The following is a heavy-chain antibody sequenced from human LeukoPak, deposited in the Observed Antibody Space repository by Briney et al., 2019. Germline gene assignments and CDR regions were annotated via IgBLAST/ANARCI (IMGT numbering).Heavy chain of an antibody. CDR3: VRGADTGYSSDS. CDR1: GLTFNSYW. Sequence: GGSLRLSCAASGLTFNSYWMHWVRQAPGKGLVWVSRINSDGRSTNYADSVKGRFSISRDNAENTLYLQMNSLRVEDTAVYYCVRGADTGYSSDSWGQGTLVTVSS. J-gene: IGHJ4*02. CDR2: INSDGRST. D-gene: IGHD3-9*01. V-gene: IGHV3-74*01.